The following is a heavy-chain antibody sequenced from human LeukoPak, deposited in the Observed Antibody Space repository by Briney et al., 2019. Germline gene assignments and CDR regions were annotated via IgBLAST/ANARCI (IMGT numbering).Heavy chain of an antibody. V-gene: IGHV4-61*01. CDR2: IYYIGNT. CDR3: ASCYYASGSYYTNDY. J-gene: IGHJ4*02. Sequence: SETLSLTCTVSGGSVSSNTYHWSWIRQPPGKGLEWIGYIYYIGNTNYNPSLKSRATISIDTSKNQFSLKLSSVTAADTAVYYCASCYYASGSYYTNDYWGQGTPVTVSS. D-gene: IGHD3-10*01. CDR1: GGSVSSNTYH.